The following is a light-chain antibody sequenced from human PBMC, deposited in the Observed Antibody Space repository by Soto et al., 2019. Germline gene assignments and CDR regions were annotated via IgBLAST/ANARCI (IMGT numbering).Light chain of an antibody. CDR2: DAS. Sequence: DIQMIQSPSSLSASVGDRVTITCQASQEISNYLNWYQQKPGKAPKLLIYDASNLERGVPSRFSGRGSGTDFTFTISSLQPEDFATYYCQQYDHLPRTFGCGTKVEIK. CDR1: QEISNY. CDR3: QQYDHLPRT. V-gene: IGKV1-33*01. J-gene: IGKJ1*01.